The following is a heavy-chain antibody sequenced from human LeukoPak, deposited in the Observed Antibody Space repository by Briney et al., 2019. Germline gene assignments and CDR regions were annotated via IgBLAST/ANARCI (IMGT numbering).Heavy chain of an antibody. CDR1: GGSITNYY. J-gene: IGHJ4*02. CDR2: VYYSGST. V-gene: IGHV4-59*12. CDR3: GRGGIAAAASGIDY. D-gene: IGHD6-13*01. Sequence: PSETLSLTCTVSGGSITNYYWSWIRQPPGKGLEWIGYVYYSGSTNYNPSLKSRVTISVDTSKNQFSLKLSSVTAADTAVYYCGRGGIAAAASGIDYWGQGTLVTVSS.